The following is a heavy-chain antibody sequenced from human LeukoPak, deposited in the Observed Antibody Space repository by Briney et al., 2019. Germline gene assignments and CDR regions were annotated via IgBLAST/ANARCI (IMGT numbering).Heavy chain of an antibody. CDR1: GFTFRSHD. CDR3: VREGPRGLAFDI. V-gene: IGHV3-23*01. Sequence: GGSLRLSCAASGFTFRSHDMSWVRQAPGKGLAWVSGISASGGSTFYADSVKGRFTISRDNSKNTLYLQMNGLRVEDTAVYYCVREGPRGLAFDIWGQGTMVTVSS. J-gene: IGHJ3*02. D-gene: IGHD3/OR15-3a*01. CDR2: ISASGGST.